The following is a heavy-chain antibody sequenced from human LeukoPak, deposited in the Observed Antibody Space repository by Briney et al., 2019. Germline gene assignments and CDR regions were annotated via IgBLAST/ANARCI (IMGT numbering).Heavy chain of an antibody. Sequence: PGESLRLSCAASGFIFTSYAMTWVRQAPGKGLEWVSGISGSGDSTYYADSVKGRFTISRDSSKNTLCLQMNSLRAEDTAVYYCANYDSSGYAHFDYWGQGTLVTVSS. CDR2: ISGSGDST. CDR3: ANYDSSGYAHFDY. CDR1: GFIFTSYA. J-gene: IGHJ4*02. V-gene: IGHV3-23*01. D-gene: IGHD3-22*01.